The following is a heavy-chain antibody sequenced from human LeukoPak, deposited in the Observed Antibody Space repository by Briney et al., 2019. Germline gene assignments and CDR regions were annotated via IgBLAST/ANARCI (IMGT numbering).Heavy chain of an antibody. J-gene: IGHJ4*02. CDR3: ARNNWGIDY. CDR2: IDSFGNTM. V-gene: IGHV3-74*01. D-gene: IGHD7-27*01. CDR1: GFTFSSHW. Sequence: PGGSLRLSCEASGFTFSSHWMHWVRQDPGRGLLWVSRIDSFGNTMGYADFVKGRLIISRDNAKNTLYLEMNSLREEDTAVYYCARNNWGIDYWGRGALVTVSS.